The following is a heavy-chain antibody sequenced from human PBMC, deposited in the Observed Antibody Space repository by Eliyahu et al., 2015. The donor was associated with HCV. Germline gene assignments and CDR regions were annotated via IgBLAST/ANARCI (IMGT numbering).Heavy chain of an antibody. CDR1: GGTFSSYA. D-gene: IGHD3-22*01. V-gene: IGHV1-69*01. J-gene: IGHJ5*02. Sequence: QVQLVQSGAEVKKPGSSVKVSCKASGGTFSSYAISWVRQAPGQGLEWMGGIIPIFGTANYAQKFQGRVTITADESTSTAYMELSSLRSEDTAVYYCARHGGLGYYDSSGPQYNWFDPWGQGTLFTVSS. CDR2: IIPIFGTA. CDR3: ARHGGLGYYDSSGPQYNWFDP.